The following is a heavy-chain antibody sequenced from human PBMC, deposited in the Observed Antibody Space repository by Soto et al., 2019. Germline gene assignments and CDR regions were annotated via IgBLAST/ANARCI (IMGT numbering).Heavy chain of an antibody. CDR2: IIPIFGTA. CDR3: ARDFGLGDYVSSYGMDV. V-gene: IGHV1-69*13. D-gene: IGHD4-17*01. Sequence: SVKVSCKASGGTFSSYAISWVRQAPGQGLEWMGGIIPIFGTANYAQKFQGRVTITADESTSTAYMELSSLRSEDTAVYYCARDFGLGDYVSSYGMDVWGQGTAVTVYS. J-gene: IGHJ6*02. CDR1: GGTFSSYA.